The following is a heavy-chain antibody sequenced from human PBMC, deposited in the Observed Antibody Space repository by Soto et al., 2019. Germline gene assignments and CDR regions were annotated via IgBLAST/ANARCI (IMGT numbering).Heavy chain of an antibody. J-gene: IGHJ4*02. Sequence: ASVKGSCKASGYTFTSYYINWVRQATGQGLEWMGWMNPNSGNTGYAQKFQGRVTMTRNTSISTAYMELSSLRSEDTAVYYCARGYDYIWGSYRKIDYWGQGTLVTVSS. CDR2: MNPNSGNT. CDR1: GYTFTSYY. CDR3: ARGYDYIWGSYRKIDY. V-gene: IGHV1-8*01. D-gene: IGHD3-16*02.